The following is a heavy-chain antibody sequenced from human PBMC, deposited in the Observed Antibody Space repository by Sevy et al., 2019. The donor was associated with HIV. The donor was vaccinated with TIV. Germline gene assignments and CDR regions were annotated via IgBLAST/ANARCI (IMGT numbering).Heavy chain of an antibody. CDR3: ATHAGIAAAGRVFDY. CDR2: TRNKADGYTT. J-gene: IGHJ4*02. V-gene: IGHV3-72*01. D-gene: IGHD6-13*01. CDR1: GFTFSDHY. Sequence: GGSLRLSCVASGFTFSDHYMEWDRQAPGKGLEWVGRTRNKADGYTTEYVASVKGRFIISRDESKNSLYVQMNSLKAEDTAVYYCATHAGIAAAGRVFDYWGQGTLVTVSS.